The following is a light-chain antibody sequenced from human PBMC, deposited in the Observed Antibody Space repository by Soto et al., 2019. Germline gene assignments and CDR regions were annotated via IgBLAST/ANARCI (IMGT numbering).Light chain of an antibody. J-gene: IGKJ1*01. CDR1: QSISSW. Sequence: DIQMTPSPSTLSASVGYRVTITCRASQSISSWLAWYQQKPGKAPKLLIYKASSLKSGVPSRFSGSGSGTEFTLTISSLQPDDFATYYCQHYNSYSEAFGQRTKVDIK. V-gene: IGKV1-5*03. CDR2: KAS. CDR3: QHYNSYSEA.